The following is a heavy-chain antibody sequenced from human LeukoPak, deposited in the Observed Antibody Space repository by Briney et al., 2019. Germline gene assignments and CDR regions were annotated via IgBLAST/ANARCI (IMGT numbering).Heavy chain of an antibody. CDR3: AREEYTSGYYNDY. V-gene: IGHV3-21*01. D-gene: IGHD3-22*01. Sequence: GGSLRLSCAASGFTFSSYSMNWVRQAPGKGLEWVSAISSSSSYIYYADSVKGRFTISRDNAKNSLYLQMNSLRAEDTAVYYCAREEYTSGYYNDYWGQGTLVTVSS. CDR1: GFTFSSYS. CDR2: ISSSSSYI. J-gene: IGHJ4*02.